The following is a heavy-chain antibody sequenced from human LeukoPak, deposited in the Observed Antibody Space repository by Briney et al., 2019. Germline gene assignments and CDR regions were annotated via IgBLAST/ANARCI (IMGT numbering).Heavy chain of an antibody. J-gene: IGHJ4*02. CDR2: INSDGSRT. D-gene: IGHD5-18*01. CDR1: GFTFSDYW. V-gene: IGHV3-74*01. CDR3: ARVITGSTYGQFDY. Sequence: GGSLRLSCTASGFTFSDYWMHWVRQAPGKGLVWVSRINSDGSRTNYADCVKGRFTISRDNAKNTVFLQMNSLRAEDAAVYCCARVITGSTYGQFDYWGQGVLATVSS.